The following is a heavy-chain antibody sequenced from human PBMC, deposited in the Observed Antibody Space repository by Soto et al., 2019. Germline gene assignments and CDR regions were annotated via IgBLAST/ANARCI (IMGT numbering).Heavy chain of an antibody. V-gene: IGHV3-11*01. CDR1: GFTFSDYY. J-gene: IGHJ4*02. D-gene: IGHD3-22*01. CDR3: ARLRITMIVVAPVAY. Sequence: GGSLRLSCAASGFTFSDYYMSWIRQAPGKGLEWVSYISSSGSTIYYADSVKGRFTISRDNAKNSLYLQMNSLRAEDTAVYYCARLRITMIVVAPVAYWGQGTLVTVSS. CDR2: ISSSGSTI.